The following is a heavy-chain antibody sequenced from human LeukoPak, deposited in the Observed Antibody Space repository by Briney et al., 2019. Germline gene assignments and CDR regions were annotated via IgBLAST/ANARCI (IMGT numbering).Heavy chain of an antibody. Sequence: GASVKVSCKASRYIFTGYYIRWVRQAPGQGLEWMAWINPVSGVAESSQKFQGRVTVTRDTPVNTIYMDLSGLTYDDTAVYYCVRFPEGPIKRRFDPWGQGTLVTVSS. CDR1: RYIFTGYY. J-gene: IGHJ5*02. V-gene: IGHV1-2*02. D-gene: IGHD1-14*01. CDR3: VRFPEGPIKRRFDP. CDR2: INPVSGVA.